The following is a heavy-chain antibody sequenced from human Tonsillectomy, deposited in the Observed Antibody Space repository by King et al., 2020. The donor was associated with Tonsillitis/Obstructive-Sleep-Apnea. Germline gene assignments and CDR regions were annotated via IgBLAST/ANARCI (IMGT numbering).Heavy chain of an antibody. CDR1: GYTFTGYY. CDR2: INPNSGGT. V-gene: IGHV1-2*04. J-gene: IGHJ6*03. CDR3: ARAPLRTDYYYYYMDV. D-gene: IGHD4-17*01. Sequence: LQLVQSGAEVKKPGASVKVSCKASGYTFTGYYMHWVRQAPGQGLEWMGWINPNSGGTNYGQKFQGWVTMTRDTSISTAYMELSRLRSDDTAVYYCARAPLRTDYYYYYMDVWGKGTTVTVSS.